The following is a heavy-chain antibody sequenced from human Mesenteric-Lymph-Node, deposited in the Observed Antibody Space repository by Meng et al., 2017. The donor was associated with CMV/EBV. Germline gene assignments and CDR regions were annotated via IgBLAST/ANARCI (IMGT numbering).Heavy chain of an antibody. CDR2: ISTAGRGT. D-gene: IGHD1-14*01. CDR3: ARDNSPKPKWDYGMDV. J-gene: IGHJ6*02. CDR1: GFIFNSYG. V-gene: IGHV3-48*03. Sequence: GESLKISCAAPGFIFNSYGMNWVRQAPGKGLEWVSYISTAGRGTYYADSVKGRFTVSRDNTKNLLFLQMNSLRVEDTGVYYCARDNSPKPKWDYGMDVWGQGTTVTVSS.